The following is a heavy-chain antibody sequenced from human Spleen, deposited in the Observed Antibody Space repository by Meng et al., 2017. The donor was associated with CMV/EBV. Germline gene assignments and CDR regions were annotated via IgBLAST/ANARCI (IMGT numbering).Heavy chain of an antibody. D-gene: IGHD1-26*01. CDR3: ARVAGATDY. V-gene: IGHV3-30*04. CDR2: ISYDGSNK. J-gene: IGHJ4*02. CDR1: GFTFSSYA. Sequence: GESLKISCTASGFTFSSYAMHWVRQAPGKGLEWVAVISYDGSNKYYADSVKGRFTISRENSKNTLYLQMNSLRAEDTAVYYCARVAGATDYWGQGTLVTVSS.